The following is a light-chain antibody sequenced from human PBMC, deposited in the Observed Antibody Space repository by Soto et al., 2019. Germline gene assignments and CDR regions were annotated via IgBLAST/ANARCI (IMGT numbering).Light chain of an antibody. J-gene: IGKJ5*01. CDR3: QQRSNWPT. CDR2: DAS. Sequence: EIVLTQSPAPLSLSPGERATLSCRASQSVSSYLAWYQQKPGQAPRLLIYDASNRATGIPARFSGSGSGTVFTLTISSLEPEDFAVYYCQQRSNWPTFGQGTRLEIK. CDR1: QSVSSY. V-gene: IGKV3-11*01.